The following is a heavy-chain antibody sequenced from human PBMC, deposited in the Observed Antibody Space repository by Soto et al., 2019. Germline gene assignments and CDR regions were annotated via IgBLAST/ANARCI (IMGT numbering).Heavy chain of an antibody. J-gene: IGHJ4*02. CDR2: IWYDGSNK. Sequence: QVQLVESGGGVVQPGRSLRLSCAASGFTFSSYGMHWVRQAPGKGLEWVAVIWYDGSNKYYADSVKGRFTISRDNSKNTLYLQMNSLRAEDTAVYHCATDSGSYDSSGYYGRWGQGTLVTVSS. V-gene: IGHV3-33*01. CDR1: GFTFSSYG. D-gene: IGHD3-22*01. CDR3: ATDSGSYDSSGYYGR.